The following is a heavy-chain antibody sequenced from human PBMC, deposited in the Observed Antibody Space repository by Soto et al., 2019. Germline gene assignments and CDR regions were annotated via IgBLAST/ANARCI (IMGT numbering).Heavy chain of an antibody. CDR1: GFTFSSYA. D-gene: IGHD3-22*01. CDR2: ISYDGSNK. V-gene: IGHV3-30-3*01. CDR3: ARVPYYYDSSGYYSPENSPDAFDI. J-gene: IGHJ3*02. Sequence: PGGSLRLSCAASGFTFSSYAMHWVRQAPGKGLEWVAVISYDGSNKYYADSVKGRFTISRDNSKNTLYLQMNSLRAEDTAVYYCARVPYYYDSSGYYSPENSPDAFDIWGQGTMVTVSS.